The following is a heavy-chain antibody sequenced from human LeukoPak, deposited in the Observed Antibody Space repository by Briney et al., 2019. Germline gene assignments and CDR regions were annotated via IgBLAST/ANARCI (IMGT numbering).Heavy chain of an antibody. V-gene: IGHV4-59*08. CDR2: ILHSGSP. D-gene: IGHD5-18*01. CDR3: ARHSQSYGPYNWFDS. Sequence: SETLSLICNVTGDSIRSYHWSWIRQPPGKGLEWMGYILHSGSPHYHPSLKSRLTIGLDTSKNQISLKLGSVTAADTAMYYCARHSQSYGPYNWFDSWGQGTLVTFSS. CDR1: GDSIRSYH. J-gene: IGHJ5*01.